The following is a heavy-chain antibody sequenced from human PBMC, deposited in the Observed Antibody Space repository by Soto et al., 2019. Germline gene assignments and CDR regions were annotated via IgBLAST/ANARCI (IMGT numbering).Heavy chain of an antibody. CDR2: IHYSGST. V-gene: IGHV4-59*01. Sequence: SETLSLSCTVSGGSISSYYWGWIRQSPVKGLEWIGYIHYSGSTNYNPSLRSRVTISVDTPKNQFSLKVNSMTAADTAIYYCARGGVAARNRRWFAPWGQGTLVTVSS. J-gene: IGHJ5*02. CDR1: GGSISSYY. D-gene: IGHD6-25*01. CDR3: ARGGVAARNRRWFAP.